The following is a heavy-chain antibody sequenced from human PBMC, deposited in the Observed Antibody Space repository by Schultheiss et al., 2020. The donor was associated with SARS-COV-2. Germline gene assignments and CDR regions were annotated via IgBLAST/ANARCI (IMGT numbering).Heavy chain of an antibody. D-gene: IGHD1-7*01. CDR2: INPKSGGT. CDR3: ARVRGPYNWNYKHALGY. CDR1: GYTFTDYY. J-gene: IGHJ4*02. Sequence: ASVKVSCKASGYTFTDYYMHWVRQAPGQGLEWMGWINPKSGGTNYAQRFQGRVTMTRDTSIITAYMELSRLRSDDTAVYYCARVRGPYNWNYKHALGYWGQGTLVTVSS. V-gene: IGHV1-2*02.